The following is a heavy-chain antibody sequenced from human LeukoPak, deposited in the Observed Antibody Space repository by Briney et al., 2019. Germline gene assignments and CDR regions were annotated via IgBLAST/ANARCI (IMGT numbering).Heavy chain of an antibody. D-gene: IGHD3-3*01. Sequence: GGSLRLSCAASGFTFDDYGMDWVRQAPGKGLEWVSGINWNGGSTGYADSVKGRFTISRDNAKNSLYLQMNSLRAEDTALYYCASTIFGGFDPWGQGTLVTVSS. CDR2: INWNGGST. CDR3: ASTIFGGFDP. V-gene: IGHV3-20*04. CDR1: GFTFDDYG. J-gene: IGHJ5*02.